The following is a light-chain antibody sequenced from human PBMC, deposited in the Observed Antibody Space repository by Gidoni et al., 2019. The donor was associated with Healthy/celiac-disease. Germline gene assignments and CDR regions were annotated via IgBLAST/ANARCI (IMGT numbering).Light chain of an antibody. CDR1: QSISGF. J-gene: IGKJ2*04. CDR3: QQSYSTPCS. CDR2: AAS. V-gene: IGKV1-39*01. Sequence: DIQMTQSPSSLSASVGDRVTITCRASQSISGFLNWYQQKPGEALKLLIYAASNLQSGVPSRFSGSGSGTDFTLTISSLQPEDFATYYCQQSYSTPCSFGQGTKLEIK.